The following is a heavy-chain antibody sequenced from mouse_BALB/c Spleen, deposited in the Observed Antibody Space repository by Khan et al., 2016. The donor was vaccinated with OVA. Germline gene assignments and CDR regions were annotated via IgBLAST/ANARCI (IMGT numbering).Heavy chain of an antibody. Sequence: QIQLVQFGPELKKPGETVKISCKASGYTFTNYGMNWVKQGPRKGLKWMGWINTQTGEPTYNDDFKGRFAFSLETSSSTASLQINNLKNEDTAIYFCARVGYSGTMDYWGQGTSVTVSS. CDR2: INTQTGEP. D-gene: IGHD2-14*01. CDR3: ARVGYSGTMDY. J-gene: IGHJ4*01. CDR1: GYTFTNYG. V-gene: IGHV9-3-1*01.